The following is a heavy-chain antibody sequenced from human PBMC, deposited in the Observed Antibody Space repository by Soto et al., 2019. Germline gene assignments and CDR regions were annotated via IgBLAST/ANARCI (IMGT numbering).Heavy chain of an antibody. V-gene: IGHV5-51*01. CDR1: GYTFTNYW. J-gene: IGHJ4*02. D-gene: IGHD2-15*01. CDR3: ERGLVGSRRGLFDY. Sequence: PGESLKISCKGSGYTFTNYWIGWVRQMPGKGLEWMGIIFPRDSDTRYSPSFQGQVIISADKSDHAAYLQWSSLKASDTALYYCERGLVGSRRGLFDYWGQGDTVTVSS. CDR2: IFPRDSDT.